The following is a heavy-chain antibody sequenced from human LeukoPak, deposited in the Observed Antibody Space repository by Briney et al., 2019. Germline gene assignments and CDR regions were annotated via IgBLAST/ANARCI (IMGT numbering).Heavy chain of an antibody. J-gene: IGHJ4*02. CDR2: ISGSGSTT. CDR1: GFTFSTYA. V-gene: IGHV3-23*01. D-gene: IGHD6-19*01. Sequence: PGGSLRLSCAASGFTFSTYAMTWVRQAPGKGLEWVPAISGSGSTTYYGDSVKGRFTISRDNSKNTLYLQMNSLRAEDTAVYYCAKDKYSSGWYFFDYWGQGSLVTVSS. CDR3: AKDKYSSGWYFFDY.